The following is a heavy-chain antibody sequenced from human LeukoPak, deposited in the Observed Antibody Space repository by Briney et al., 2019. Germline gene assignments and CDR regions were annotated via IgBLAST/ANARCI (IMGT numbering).Heavy chain of an antibody. CDR1: GGSFSGYY. J-gene: IGHJ6*02. V-gene: IGHV4-34*01. Sequence: SETLSLTCAVYGGSFSGYYWSWIRQPPGKGLEWIGEINHSGSTNCNPSLKSRVTISVDTSKNQFSLKLSSVTAADTAVYYCARALSSSWFGVYYGMDVWGQGTTVTVSS. D-gene: IGHD6-13*01. CDR3: ARALSSSWFGVYYGMDV. CDR2: INHSGST.